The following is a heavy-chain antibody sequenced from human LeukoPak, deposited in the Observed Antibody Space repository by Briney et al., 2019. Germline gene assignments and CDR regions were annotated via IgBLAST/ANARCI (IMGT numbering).Heavy chain of an antibody. CDR2: IRYDGSNK. J-gene: IGHJ4*02. CDR3: AREYSSGWYEGLTG. V-gene: IGHV3-30*02. D-gene: IGHD6-19*01. Sequence: PGGSLRLSCAVSGFTFSSYGMHWVRQAPGKGLEWVEFIRYDGSNKYYADSVKGRFTISRENSKNTLYLQMNSLRAEDTAVYYCAREYSSGWYEGLTGWGQGTLVTVSS. CDR1: GFTFSSYG.